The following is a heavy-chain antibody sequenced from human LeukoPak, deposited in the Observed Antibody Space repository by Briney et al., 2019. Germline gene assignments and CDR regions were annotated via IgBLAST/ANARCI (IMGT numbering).Heavy chain of an antibody. CDR1: GGFISSYY. Sequence: KPSETLSLTCTVSGGFISSYYWSWIRQPAGKGLEWIGRIYTSGSTNYNPSLKSRVTMSVNTSKNQFSLKLSSVTAAETAVYYCARDATLGYTYGQYYYYMDVWGKGTTVTVSS. CDR2: IYTSGST. V-gene: IGHV4-4*07. D-gene: IGHD5-18*01. J-gene: IGHJ6*03. CDR3: ARDATLGYTYGQYYYYMDV.